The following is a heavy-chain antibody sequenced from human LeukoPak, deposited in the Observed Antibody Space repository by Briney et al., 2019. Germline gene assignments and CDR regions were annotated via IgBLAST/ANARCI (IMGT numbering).Heavy chain of an antibody. J-gene: IGHJ5*02. CDR2: INAGNGNT. CDR3: ARAPFPDYDFWSGYYTSPFDP. Sequence: WASVKVSCTASGYTFTSYAMHWVRQAPGQRLEWMGWINAGNGNTKYSQKFQGRVTITRDTSASTAYMELSSLRSGDTAVYYCARAPFPDYDFWSGYYTSPFDPWGQGTLVTVSS. D-gene: IGHD3-3*01. CDR1: GYTFTSYA. V-gene: IGHV1-3*01.